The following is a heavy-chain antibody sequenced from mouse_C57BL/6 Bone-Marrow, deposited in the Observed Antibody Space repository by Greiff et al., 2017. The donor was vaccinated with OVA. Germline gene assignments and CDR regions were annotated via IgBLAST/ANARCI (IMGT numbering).Heavy chain of an antibody. D-gene: IGHD1-1*01. CDR3: ARSVGITTVVFDY. CDR1: GYTFTNYW. V-gene: IGHV1-63*01. Sequence: VHLVESGAELVRPGTSVKMSCKASGYTFTNYWIGWAKQRPGHGLEWIGDIYPGGGYTNYNEKFKGKATLTADKSSSTAYMQFSSLTSEDSAIYYCARSVGITTVVFDYWGQGTTLTVSS. CDR2: IYPGGGYT. J-gene: IGHJ2*01.